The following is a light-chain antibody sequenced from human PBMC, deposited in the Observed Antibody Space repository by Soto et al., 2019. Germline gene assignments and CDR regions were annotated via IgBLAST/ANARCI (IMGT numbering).Light chain of an antibody. CDR2: GAS. CDR3: HQYGSSRT. J-gene: IGKJ1*01. CDR1: QSVNSNY. V-gene: IGKV3-20*01. Sequence: EVVLTQSPGTLSLSPGEGATLSCRASQSVNSNYLAWFQQKPGQAPRLLIYGASSRATGVPDRFSGGGSGTDFTLTISRLEPEDFAVYYCHQYGSSRTFGQGTKVDIK.